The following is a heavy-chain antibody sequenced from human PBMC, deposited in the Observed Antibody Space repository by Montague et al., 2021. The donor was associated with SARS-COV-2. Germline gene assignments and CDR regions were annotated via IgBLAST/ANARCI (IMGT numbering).Heavy chain of an antibody. CDR3: ARRTVLMISVVFDALDM. D-gene: IGHD3-16*01. Sequence: SETLSLTCTVSGDSITSSIWWSWVRQTPGKGLEWIGEIFYTGKSKYNPSLESRLTMSVDVAKNQFSLNLNSVTAADTAEYYCARRTVLMISVVFDALDMWGQGTLVTVSS. CDR1: GDSITSSIW. V-gene: IGHV4-4*02. J-gene: IGHJ3*02. CDR2: IFYTGKS.